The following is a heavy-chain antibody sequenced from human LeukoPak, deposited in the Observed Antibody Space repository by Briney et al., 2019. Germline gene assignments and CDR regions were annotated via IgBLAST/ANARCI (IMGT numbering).Heavy chain of an antibody. CDR1: GYTLTSYD. CDR3: ARGWVATTYLDY. D-gene: IGHD5-12*01. Sequence: ASVKVSCKASGYTLTSYDINWVRQATGQGLEWMGWMNPNSGNTGYAQKFQGRVTMTRNTSISTAYMELSSLRSEDTAVYYCARGWVATTYLDYWGQGTLVTVSS. J-gene: IGHJ4*02. CDR2: MNPNSGNT. V-gene: IGHV1-8*01.